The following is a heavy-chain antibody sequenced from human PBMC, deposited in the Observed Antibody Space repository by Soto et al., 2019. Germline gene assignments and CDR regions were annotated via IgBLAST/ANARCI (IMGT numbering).Heavy chain of an antibody. D-gene: IGHD4-17*01. V-gene: IGHV3-23*01. CDR1: GFTFSSYA. Sequence: EVQLLESGGGLVQPGGSLRLSCAASGFTFSSYAMSWVRQAPGKGLEWVSAISGSGGGTYYADSVKGRFTISRNNSENTLYLQMTSLRAEDTAVYYCAKCMTTVTTFPFDIWGQGTMVTVSS. CDR3: AKCMTTVTTFPFDI. CDR2: ISGSGGGT. J-gene: IGHJ3*02.